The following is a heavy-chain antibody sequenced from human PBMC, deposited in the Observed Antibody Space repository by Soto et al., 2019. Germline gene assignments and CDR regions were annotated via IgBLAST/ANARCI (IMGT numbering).Heavy chain of an antibody. CDR1: GGTFSSYA. D-gene: IGHD3-3*01. CDR3: ARNFRFLEWLPDPPPNYDMDV. J-gene: IGHJ6*02. V-gene: IGHV1-69*01. CDR2: IIPIFGTA. Sequence: QVQLVQSGAEVKKPGSSVKVSCKASGGTFSSYAISWVRQAPGQGLEWMGGIIPIFGTANYAQKFKGRVRITADDSSSTAYRALSSLSSEDTAVYYLARNFRFLEWLPDPPPNYDMDVWGQGTTVTVSS.